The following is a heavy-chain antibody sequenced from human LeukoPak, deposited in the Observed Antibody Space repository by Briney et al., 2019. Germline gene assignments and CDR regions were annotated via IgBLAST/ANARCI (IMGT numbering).Heavy chain of an antibody. Sequence: SGGSLRLSCAASGFTFSSYAMSWVRQAPGKGLEWVSAISGSGGSTYYADSVKGRFTISRDNSKNTLYLQMNSLRAEDTAVYYCAKDRSYDSSGYCFDYWGQGTQVTVSS. J-gene: IGHJ4*02. V-gene: IGHV3-23*01. CDR3: AKDRSYDSSGYCFDY. CDR2: ISGSGGST. D-gene: IGHD3-22*01. CDR1: GFTFSSYA.